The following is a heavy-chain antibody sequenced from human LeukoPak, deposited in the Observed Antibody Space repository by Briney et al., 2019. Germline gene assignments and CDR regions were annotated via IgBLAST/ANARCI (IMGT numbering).Heavy chain of an antibody. V-gene: IGHV5-51*01. Sequence: GESLKISCKGSGYSFTSYWIGWVRQMPGKGLEWMGIIYPGDSDTRYSPSFQGQVTISADKSISTAYLQWSSLKASDTAVYCCASQRRFGELYYGMDVWGQGTTVTVSS. CDR2: IYPGDSDT. D-gene: IGHD3-10*01. CDR3: ASQRRFGELYYGMDV. J-gene: IGHJ6*02. CDR1: GYSFTSYW.